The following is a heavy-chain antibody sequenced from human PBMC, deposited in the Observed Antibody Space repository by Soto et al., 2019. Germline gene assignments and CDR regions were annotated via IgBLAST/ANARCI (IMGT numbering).Heavy chain of an antibody. V-gene: IGHV1-18*01. J-gene: IGHJ4*01. D-gene: IGHD3-22*01. CDR1: GYTFTSYG. CDR3: ARDRRGYYYDSSGYYDFPY. Sequence: ASVKVSCKASGYTFTSYGISWERQAPGQGLEWMGWISAYNGNTNYAQKLQGRVTMTTDTSTSTAYMELRSLRSDDTAVYYCARDRRGYYYDSSGYYDFPYWGHGTLVTSSS. CDR2: ISAYNGNT.